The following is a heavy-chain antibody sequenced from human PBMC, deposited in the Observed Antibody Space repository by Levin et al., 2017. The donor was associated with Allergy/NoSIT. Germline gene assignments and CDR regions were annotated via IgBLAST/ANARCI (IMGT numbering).Heavy chain of an antibody. CDR3: ARYVAALDY. J-gene: IGHJ4*02. CDR1: GFTFSNYY. CDR2: IKQDGSES. D-gene: IGHD6-19*01. V-gene: IGHV3-7*01. Sequence: QPGGSLRLSCAASGFTFSNYYMSWVRQAPGKGLEWLANIKQDGSESYYVDSVKGRLTISRDNAKNLLYLQMNSLRADDTAMYYCARYVAALDYWGRGTPVTVSS.